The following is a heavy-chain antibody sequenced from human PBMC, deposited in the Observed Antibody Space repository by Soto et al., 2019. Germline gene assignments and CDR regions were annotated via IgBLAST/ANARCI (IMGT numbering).Heavy chain of an antibody. D-gene: IGHD3-16*01. CDR3: AKVHWGPGARI. CDR1: GFTFSSGD. J-gene: IGHJ3*01. CDR2: IIGSGGSS. Sequence: EVQLLESGGGLVQPGGSLRLSCVGSGFTFSSGDINWVRQAPGKGLDWVSGIIGSGGSSFYADSVRGRFTISRDNSKNTLYLEMNSLRAEDTAIYYCAKVHWGPGARIWGQGTMVTVSS. V-gene: IGHV3-23*01.